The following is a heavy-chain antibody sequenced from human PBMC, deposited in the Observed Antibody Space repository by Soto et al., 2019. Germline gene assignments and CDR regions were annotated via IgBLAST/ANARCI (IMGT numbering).Heavy chain of an antibody. CDR1: GFTFTIYA. Sequence: EVQLLESGGGLVQPGGSLRLSCAASGFTFTIYAMTWVRQAPGKGLEWVSAISGSGDLAYYADSVRGRFTISRDNSKNTLYLQMNSLRAEDTALDCCAKEVARTVWGAGSSPVPWGQGTLVTVSS. CDR2: ISGSGDLA. D-gene: IGHD3-10*01. CDR3: AKEVARTVWGAGSSPVP. J-gene: IGHJ5*02. V-gene: IGHV3-23*01.